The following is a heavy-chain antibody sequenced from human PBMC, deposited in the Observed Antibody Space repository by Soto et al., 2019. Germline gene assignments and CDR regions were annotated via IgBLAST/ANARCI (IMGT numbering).Heavy chain of an antibody. D-gene: IGHD6-19*01. Sequence: SETLSLTCAVSGGSISSGDYYWSWIRQHPGKGLEWIGYIYYSGSTHYNPSLKSRVTISVDTSKNQFSLKLSSVTAADTAVYYCARVGYSSGWYRRDYWGQGTLVIVSS. CDR3: ARVGYSSGWYRRDY. J-gene: IGHJ4*02. CDR2: IYYSGST. V-gene: IGHV4-31*11. CDR1: GGSISSGDYY.